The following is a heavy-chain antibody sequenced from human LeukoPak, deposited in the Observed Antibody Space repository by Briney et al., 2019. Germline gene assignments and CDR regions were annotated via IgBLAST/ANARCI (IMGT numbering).Heavy chain of an antibody. Sequence: GGSLRLSCAASGFTFSTYAMNWVRQAPGKGLEWVSGISGSADTTFYADSVRGRFTISRDNPKNTLYLQMNSLRAEDTAVYYCATGYQYYDYYYMDVWGKGTTVTISS. CDR2: ISGSADTT. CDR1: GFTFSTYA. CDR3: ATGYQYYDYYYMDV. D-gene: IGHD6-25*01. V-gene: IGHV3-23*01. J-gene: IGHJ6*03.